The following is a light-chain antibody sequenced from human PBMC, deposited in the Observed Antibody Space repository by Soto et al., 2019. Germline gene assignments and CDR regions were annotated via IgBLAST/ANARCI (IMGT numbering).Light chain of an antibody. CDR2: DAS. V-gene: IGKV1-5*01. CDR3: QQYETFSGT. J-gene: IGKJ1*01. Sequence: DIQMTQSPSTLSGSVGDRVTITCRASQTISSWLAWYQRKPGKAPKLLIYDASALPRGVPSRFSGSGSGTKFTLTIASLQPDDFATYYCQQYETFSGTFGPGTKVDIK. CDR1: QTISSW.